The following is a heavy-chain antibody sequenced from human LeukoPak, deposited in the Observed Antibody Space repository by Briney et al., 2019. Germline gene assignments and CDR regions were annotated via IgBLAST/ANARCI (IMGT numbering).Heavy chain of an antibody. CDR2: IYTSGST. Sequence: PSETLSLTCTVSGGSISSGSYYWSWIRQPAGKGLEWIGRIYTSGSTNYNPSLKSRVTMSVDTSKNQFSLKLSSVTAADTAVYYCVGQLWTTYYYMDVWGKGTTVTVSS. V-gene: IGHV4-61*02. J-gene: IGHJ6*03. CDR1: GGSISSGSYY. D-gene: IGHD3-10*01. CDR3: VGQLWTTYYYMDV.